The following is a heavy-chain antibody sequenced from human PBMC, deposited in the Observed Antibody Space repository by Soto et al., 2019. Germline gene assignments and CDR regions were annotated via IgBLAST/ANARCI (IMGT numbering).Heavy chain of an antibody. CDR2: ISYDGSNT. V-gene: IGHV3-30*04. CDR1: GFTFSTYA. Sequence: QVQLVESGGGVVQPGRSLKLSCAASGFTFSTYAMHWVRQAPGKGLEWVAVISYDGSNTYYADSVKGRFTISRDNSKNTLYVQMNSLRTEDSAVYYCARDSETNGDSYDYFDYWGQGTLVTVSS. J-gene: IGHJ4*02. D-gene: IGHD3-16*01. CDR3: ARDSETNGDSYDYFDY.